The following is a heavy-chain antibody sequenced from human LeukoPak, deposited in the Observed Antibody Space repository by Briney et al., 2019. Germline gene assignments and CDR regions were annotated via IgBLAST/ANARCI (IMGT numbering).Heavy chain of an antibody. CDR1: GFTSSSLA. D-gene: IGHD1-1*01. Sequence: GGSLRLSCTAPGFTSSSLAMTWVRQAPGKGLEWVSTIRSNGDTTYNADSVKGRFTISRDNSKNTLYLELNSLRVEDTATFYCAKGQELDDGVFDSWGQGTMVTVSS. J-gene: IGHJ4*02. CDR2: IRSNGDTT. CDR3: AKGQELDDGVFDS. V-gene: IGHV3-23*01.